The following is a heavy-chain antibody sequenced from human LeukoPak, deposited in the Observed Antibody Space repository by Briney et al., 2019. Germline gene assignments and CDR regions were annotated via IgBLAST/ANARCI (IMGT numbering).Heavy chain of an antibody. D-gene: IGHD2-2*01. CDR3: ARVGVPAAMRTWFDP. J-gene: IGHJ5*02. CDR2: IYHSGST. CDR1: GGSISSSHW. V-gene: IGHV4-4*02. Sequence: SETLSLTCAVSGGSISSSHWWSWVRQPPGKGLGWIGEIYHSGSTNYNPSLKSRVTISVDKSKNQFSLKLSSVTAADTAVYYCARVGVPAAMRTWFDPWGQGTLVTVSS.